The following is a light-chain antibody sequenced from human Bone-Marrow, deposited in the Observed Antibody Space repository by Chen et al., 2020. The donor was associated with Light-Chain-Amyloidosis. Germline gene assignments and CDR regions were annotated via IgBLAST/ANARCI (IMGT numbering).Light chain of an antibody. V-gene: IGKV3-15*01. CDR1: QSVKRN. J-gene: IGKJ2*01. Sequence: EIVMTQSPATLSVSPGERATLSCRASQSVKRNLAWYQQKPGQAPRLLIYGASTRATGIPDRFSGSGSGTEFTLSINSLQSEDFAVYYCQQYNNWPPDTFGQGTKVEIK. CDR3: QQYNNWPPDT. CDR2: GAS.